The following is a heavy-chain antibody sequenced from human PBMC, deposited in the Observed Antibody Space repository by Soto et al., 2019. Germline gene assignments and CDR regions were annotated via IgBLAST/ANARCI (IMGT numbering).Heavy chain of an antibody. D-gene: IGHD2-2*02. CDR3: SIHWSSGVPRDLYSFPTRRALDL. CDR2: IYYSGRT. Sequence: SEKLRDTRSVSAELLSRSSYYWGWLRQHTGKGLEWIGSIYYSGRTYYNPSFKSRVTISIDTSKNQFSLKLSSVTATDTAVYYCSIHWSSGVPRDLYSFPTRRALDL. V-gene: IGHV4-39*01. J-gene: IGHJ2*01. CDR1: AELLSRSSYY.